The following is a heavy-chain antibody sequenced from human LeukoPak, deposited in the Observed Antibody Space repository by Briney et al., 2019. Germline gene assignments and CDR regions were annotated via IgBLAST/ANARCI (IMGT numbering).Heavy chain of an antibody. CDR3: ARDRDYYMDV. J-gene: IGHJ6*03. Sequence: PGGSLRLSCAASGFIFSTNAMHWVRQAPGKGLEWVAVVSYDGSNKYYADSVKGRFTISRDNSKNTLFLQMNSLRAEDTAVYYCARDRDYYMDVWGKGTTVTVSS. CDR2: VSYDGSNK. V-gene: IGHV3-30*04. CDR1: GFIFSTNA. D-gene: IGHD5-24*01.